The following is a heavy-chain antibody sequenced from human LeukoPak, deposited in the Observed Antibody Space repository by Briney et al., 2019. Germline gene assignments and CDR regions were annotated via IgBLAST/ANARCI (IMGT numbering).Heavy chain of an antibody. Sequence: PSETLSLTCTVSGGSISSSSYYWGWIRQPPGKGLEWIGSIYYSGSTYYNPSLKSRVTISVDTSKNQFSLKLSSVTAADTAVYYCARVGGSPLTGSFDLWGRGTLVTVSS. CDR3: ARVGGSPLTGSFDL. CDR2: IYYSGST. D-gene: IGHD2-8*02. J-gene: IGHJ2*01. CDR1: GGSISSSSYY. V-gene: IGHV4-39*07.